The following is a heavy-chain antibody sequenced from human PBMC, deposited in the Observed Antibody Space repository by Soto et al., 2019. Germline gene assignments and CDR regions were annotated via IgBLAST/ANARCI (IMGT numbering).Heavy chain of an antibody. Sequence: SETLSLTCAVYGGSFSGYYWSWIRQPPGKGLEWIGEINHSGSTNYNPSLKSRVTISVDTSKNQFSLKLSSVTAADTAVYYCARGGPAAISGWFDPWGQGTLVTVSS. J-gene: IGHJ5*02. D-gene: IGHD2-2*01. CDR1: GGSFSGYY. CDR3: ARGGPAAISGWFDP. CDR2: INHSGST. V-gene: IGHV4-34*01.